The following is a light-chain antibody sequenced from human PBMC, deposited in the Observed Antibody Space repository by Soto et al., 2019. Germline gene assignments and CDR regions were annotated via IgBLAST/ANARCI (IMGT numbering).Light chain of an antibody. CDR2: ATS. CDR3: QDSSTSPWP. CDR1: QSVTSTY. Sequence: TQSPGTLSLSPGERATLSCRAVQSVTSTYMAWYQQKPGQAPRLLIYATSFRATGIPDRFRVSGSGTDFTLTISSLEHEDSAVYYCQDSSTSPWPFGQGTKVEIK. J-gene: IGKJ1*01. V-gene: IGKV3-20*01.